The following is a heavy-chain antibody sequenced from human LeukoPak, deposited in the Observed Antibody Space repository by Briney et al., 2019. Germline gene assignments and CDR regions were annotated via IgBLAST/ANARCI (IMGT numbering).Heavy chain of an antibody. Sequence: ASVKVSCKASGYTFTSYDINWVRQAPGQGLEWMGWISAYNGNTNYAQKFQGRVTMTRDTSISTAYMELSRLRSDDTAVYYCARDLDYYYYYYGMDVWGQGTTVTVSS. CDR3: ARDLDYYYYYYGMDV. V-gene: IGHV1-2*02. CDR1: GYTFTSYD. D-gene: IGHD3-9*01. J-gene: IGHJ6*02. CDR2: ISAYNGNT.